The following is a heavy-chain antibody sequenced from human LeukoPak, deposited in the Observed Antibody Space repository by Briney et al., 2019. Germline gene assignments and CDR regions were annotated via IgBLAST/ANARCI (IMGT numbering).Heavy chain of an antibody. D-gene: IGHD1-26*01. J-gene: IGHJ4*02. CDR1: GFTVSGAY. CDR2: ISGSGGST. Sequence: GGSLRLSCVASGFTVSGAYIHWVRQAPGKGLEWVSAISGSGGSTYYADSVKGRFTISRDNSKNTLYLQMNSLRAEDTAVYYCAKGLNFLWEPPTAYFDYWGQGTLVTVSS. V-gene: IGHV3-23*01. CDR3: AKGLNFLWEPPTAYFDY.